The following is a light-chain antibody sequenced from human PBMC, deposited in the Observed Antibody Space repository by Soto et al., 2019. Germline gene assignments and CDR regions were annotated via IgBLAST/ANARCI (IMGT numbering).Light chain of an antibody. CDR2: SDN. Sequence: QSALTQPPSASGAPGQRVIISCSGSSSNIGSGTVNWYQQFPGTAPRLLMHSDNQRPSGVPARFSASKSGTSASLAISGLQSDDEADYHCAVWDDSLSAVVFGGGTKVTVL. J-gene: IGLJ2*01. CDR3: AVWDDSLSAVV. CDR1: SSNIGSGT. V-gene: IGLV1-44*01.